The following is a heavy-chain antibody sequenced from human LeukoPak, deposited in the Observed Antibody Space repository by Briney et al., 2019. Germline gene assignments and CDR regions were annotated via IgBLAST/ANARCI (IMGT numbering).Heavy chain of an antibody. CDR3: ASGTYYYDSSGYYFDY. Sequence: GGSLRLSCAASGLTFSDYYMSWIRQAPGKGLEWVSYISSSGSTIYYADSVKGRFTISRDNAKNSLYLQMNSLRAEDTAVYYCASGTYYYDSSGYYFDYWGQGTLVTVSS. CDR1: GLTFSDYY. V-gene: IGHV3-11*01. J-gene: IGHJ4*02. D-gene: IGHD3-22*01. CDR2: ISSSGSTI.